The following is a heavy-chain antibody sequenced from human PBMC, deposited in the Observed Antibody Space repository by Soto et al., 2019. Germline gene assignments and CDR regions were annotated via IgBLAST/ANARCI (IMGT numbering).Heavy chain of an antibody. V-gene: IGHV3-33*01. J-gene: IGHJ3*02. CDR2: IWFDGSNK. CDR1: GFTFGSHG. CDR3: ATLASCYDSLYVFDI. Sequence: QVQLVESGGGVVQPGRSLRLSCAASGFTFGSHGMHWVRQAPGKGLAWVAVIWFDGSNKYYADSVKGRFTISRDNSKNTLYLAMNSLRAEDTAVYYCATLASCYDSLYVFDIWGQGTMVTVSS. D-gene: IGHD5-12*01.